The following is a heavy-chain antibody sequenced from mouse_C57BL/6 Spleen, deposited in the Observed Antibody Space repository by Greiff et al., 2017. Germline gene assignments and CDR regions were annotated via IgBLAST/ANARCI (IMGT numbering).Heavy chain of an antibody. V-gene: IGHV1-22*01. CDR2: INPNNGGT. CDR1: GFTFTDYN. CDR3: ARVGEGVGWFAY. Sequence: EVQLQQSGPGLVKPGGSVKMSCEASGFTFTDYNMHWVQQSQGKSLEWVGYINPNNGGTSSNKKLKGKATLTVNKTSSTAYMELRSLTSEDSAVYYCARVGEGVGWFAYWGQGTLVTVSA. J-gene: IGHJ3*01.